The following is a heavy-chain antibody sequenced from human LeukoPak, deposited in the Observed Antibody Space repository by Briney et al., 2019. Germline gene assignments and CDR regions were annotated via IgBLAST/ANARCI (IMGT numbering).Heavy chain of an antibody. D-gene: IGHD6-13*01. Sequence: SETLSLTCTVSGGSISGYYWSWIRQPAGKGLEWLGRIYTSGTTHDNPSLKSRVTMSVDTSKNQFSLKLSSVTAADTAVYYCARAIAAAAPYWYFDLWGRGTLVTVSS. CDR3: ARAIAAAAPYWYFDL. CDR1: GGSISGYY. J-gene: IGHJ2*01. CDR2: IYTSGTT. V-gene: IGHV4-4*07.